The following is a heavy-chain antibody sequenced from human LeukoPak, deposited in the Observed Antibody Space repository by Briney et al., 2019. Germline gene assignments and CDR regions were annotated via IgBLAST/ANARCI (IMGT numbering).Heavy chain of an antibody. CDR3: ARDRGYDILTGYYSTYYYYGMDV. J-gene: IGHJ6*02. D-gene: IGHD3-9*01. V-gene: IGHV1-69*04. CDR1: GGTFSSYA. CDR2: IIPILGIA. Sequence: WASVKVSCKASGGTFSSYAISWVRQAPGQGLEWMGRIIPILGIANYAQKFQGRVTITADKSTSTAYMELSSLRSEDTAVYYCARDRGYDILTGYYSTYYYYGMDVWGQGTTVIVSS.